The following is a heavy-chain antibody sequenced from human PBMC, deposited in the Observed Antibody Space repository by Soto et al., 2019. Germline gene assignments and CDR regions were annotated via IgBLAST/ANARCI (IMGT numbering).Heavy chain of an antibody. V-gene: IGHV3-30*18. CDR3: AKGMTMGGTRPYYYYGMDV. CDR2: ISYDGSNK. D-gene: IGHD1-26*01. CDR1: GFTFSSYG. Sequence: SLRLSCAASGFTFSSYGMHWVRQAPGKGLEWVAVISYDGSNKYYADSVKGRFTISRDNSKNTLYLQMNSLRAEDTAVYYCAKGMTMGGTRPYYYYGMDVWGQGTTVTVSS. J-gene: IGHJ6*02.